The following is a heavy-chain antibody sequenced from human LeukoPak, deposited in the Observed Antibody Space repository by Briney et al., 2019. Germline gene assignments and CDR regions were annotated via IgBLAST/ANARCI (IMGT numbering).Heavy chain of an antibody. Sequence: PEGSLRLSCAASGFTFSSYAMSWVRQAPGKRLEWVSAISGSGGSTYYADSVKGRFTISRDNSKNTLYLQMNSLRAEDTAVYYCATGRPITMIVVYFTWGQGTLVTVSS. D-gene: IGHD3-22*01. CDR1: GFTFSSYA. CDR3: ATGRPITMIVVYFT. CDR2: ISGSGGST. V-gene: IGHV3-23*01. J-gene: IGHJ5*02.